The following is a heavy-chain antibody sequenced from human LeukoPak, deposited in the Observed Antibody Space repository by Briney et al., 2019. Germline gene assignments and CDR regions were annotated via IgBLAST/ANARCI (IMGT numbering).Heavy chain of an antibody. V-gene: IGHV3-30-3*01. J-gene: IGHJ4*02. CDR1: GFTFSSYA. CDR2: ISYDGSNK. Sequence: GGSLRLSCAASGFTFSSYAMHWVRQAPGKGLEWVAVISYDGSNKYYADSVKGRFTISRDNSKNTLYLQMNSLRAEDTAVYYCASRVAAIAAAGKIDYWGQGTLVTVSS. CDR3: ASRVAAIAAAGKIDY. D-gene: IGHD6-13*01.